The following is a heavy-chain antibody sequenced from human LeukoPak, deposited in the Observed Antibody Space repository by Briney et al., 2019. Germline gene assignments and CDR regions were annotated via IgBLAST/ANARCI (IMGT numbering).Heavy chain of an antibody. J-gene: IGHJ6*03. CDR3: AREGSSGSYYSYYYYMDV. CDR1: GGTFSSYA. D-gene: IGHD1-26*01. CDR2: IIPIFGTA. V-gene: IGHV1-69*05. Sequence: ASVKVSCKASGGTFSSYAIGWVRQAPGQGLEWMGRIIPIFGTANYAQKFQGRVTITTDESTSTAYMELSSLRSEDTAVYYCAREGSSGSYYSYYYYMDVWGKGTTVTVSS.